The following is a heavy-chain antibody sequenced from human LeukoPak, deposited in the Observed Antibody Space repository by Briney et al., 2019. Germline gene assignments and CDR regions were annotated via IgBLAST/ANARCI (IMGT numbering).Heavy chain of an antibody. D-gene: IGHD1-26*01. CDR2: INGSGGST. CDR3: AKSPFSGSYYGGYFDY. CDR1: GFTFSSYA. V-gene: IGHV3-23*01. Sequence: GGSLRLSCAASGFTFSSYAMSWVRQAPGKGLEWVSAINGSGGSTYYADSVKGRFTISRDNSKNTLYLQMNSLRAEDTAVYYCAKSPFSGSYYGGYFDYWGQGTLVTVSS. J-gene: IGHJ4*02.